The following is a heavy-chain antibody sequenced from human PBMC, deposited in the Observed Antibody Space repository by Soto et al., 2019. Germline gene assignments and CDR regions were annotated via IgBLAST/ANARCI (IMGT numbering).Heavy chain of an antibody. J-gene: IGHJ1*01. CDR1: GGTFSSYA. CDR2: IIPIFGTA. CDR3: ASPAHTVGATGYFQH. Sequence: QVQLVQSGAEVKKPGSSVKVSCKASGGTFSSYAISWVRQAPGQGLEWMGGIIPIFGTANYAQMFQGRVTITADESTSTAYMELSSLRSEATAVYYCASPAHTVGATGYFQHWGQGTLVTVSS. V-gene: IGHV1-69*01. D-gene: IGHD1-26*01.